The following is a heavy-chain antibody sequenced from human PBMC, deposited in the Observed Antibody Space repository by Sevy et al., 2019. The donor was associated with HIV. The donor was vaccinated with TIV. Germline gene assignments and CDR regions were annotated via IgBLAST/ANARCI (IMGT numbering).Heavy chain of an antibody. V-gene: IGHV5-51*01. CDR1: GYSFTSYW. J-gene: IGHJ6*02. CDR3: ARGPYYYDSSRYYWTYHYYGMDV. CDR2: IYPGDSDT. Sequence: GESLKISCKGSGYSFTSYWIGWVRQMPGKGLEWMGIIYPGDSDTRYSPSFQGQVTISADKSISTAYLQWSSLKASDTAMYYCARGPYYYDSSRYYWTYHYYGMDVGGQGTTVTVSS. D-gene: IGHD3-22*01.